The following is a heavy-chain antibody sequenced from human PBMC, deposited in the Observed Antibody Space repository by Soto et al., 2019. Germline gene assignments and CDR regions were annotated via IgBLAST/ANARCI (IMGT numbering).Heavy chain of an antibody. J-gene: IGHJ3*02. V-gene: IGHV3-30*18. CDR3: VKAGTMAGTGTTPRSFDI. CDR1: GFMFNAYG. Sequence: SCAASGFMFNAYGMHWVRQAPGNGLEWVAVISFDGSNQYYEESVKGRFTISRDNSKNTLYLQMHSLRAEDTAVYFCVKAGTMAGTGTTPRSFDIWGRGTMVTVSS. D-gene: IGHD1-1*01. CDR2: ISFDGSNQ.